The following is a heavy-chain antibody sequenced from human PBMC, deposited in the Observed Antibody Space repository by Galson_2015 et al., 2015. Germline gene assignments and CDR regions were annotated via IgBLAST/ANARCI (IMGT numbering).Heavy chain of an antibody. CDR2: IYSGDTT. V-gene: IGHV3-53*01. CDR3: ARLSITGDSVFDI. CDR1: RFTVSSNY. D-gene: IGHD1-14*01. J-gene: IGHJ3*02. Sequence: SLRLSCAASRFTVSSNYMSWVRRAPGEGLEWVSLIYSGDTTYYADSVKGRFTISRDNSKNTLYLQLNSLRAEDTAVYFCARLSITGDSVFDIWGQGTMVTVSS.